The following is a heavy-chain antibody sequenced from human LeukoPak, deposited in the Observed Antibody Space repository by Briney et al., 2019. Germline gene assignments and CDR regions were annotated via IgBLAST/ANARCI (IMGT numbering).Heavy chain of an antibody. Sequence: GGSLRLSCAASGFTFSSYAMHWVRQAPGKGLEWVAVISYDGSNKYYADSVKGRFTISRDNSKNTLYLQMNSLRAEDTAVYYCTRGGSSFYAGWSDPWGQGSLVTVSS. CDR1: GFTFSSYA. J-gene: IGHJ5*02. CDR2: ISYDGSNK. D-gene: IGHD6-13*01. V-gene: IGHV3-30-3*01. CDR3: TRGGSSFYAGWSDP.